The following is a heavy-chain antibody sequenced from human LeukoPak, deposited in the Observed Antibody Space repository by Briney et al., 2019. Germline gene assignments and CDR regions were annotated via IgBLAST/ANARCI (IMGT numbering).Heavy chain of an antibody. D-gene: IGHD3-16*02. V-gene: IGHV1-2*02. CDR2: INANSGGT. J-gene: IGHJ3*02. CDR3: AREDYVWGSYRPNAFDI. CDR1: GYTFTGYY. Sequence: GASVKVSCKASGYTFTGYYMHWVRQAPGQGLEWMGWINANSGGTNYAQKFQGRVTMTRDTSISTAYMELSRLRSDDTAVYYCAREDYVWGSYRPNAFDIWGQGTMVTVSS.